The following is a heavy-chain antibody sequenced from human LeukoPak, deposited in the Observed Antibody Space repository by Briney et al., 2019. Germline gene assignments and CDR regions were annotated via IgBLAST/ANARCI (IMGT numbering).Heavy chain of an antibody. Sequence: PSETLSLTCAVSGGSISSGGYSWSWIRQPPGKGLEWIGYIYYSGSTYYNPSLRSRITISIDTPKNQFSLRLSSVTAADTAVYYCARTGIYDSSGYPDDASDIWGQGTMVTVSS. CDR3: ARTGIYDSSGYPDDASDI. V-gene: IGHV4-30-4*07. D-gene: IGHD3-22*01. CDR2: IYYSGST. J-gene: IGHJ3*02. CDR1: GGSISSGGYS.